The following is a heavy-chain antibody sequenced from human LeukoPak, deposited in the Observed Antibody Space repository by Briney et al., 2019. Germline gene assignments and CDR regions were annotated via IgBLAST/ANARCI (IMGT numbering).Heavy chain of an antibody. CDR1: GRYW. V-gene: IGHV3-74*01. CDR3: ARYCSGGSCGAFDI. Sequence: GGSLRLSCAASGRYWMHWVRQAPGKGLVWVSHINSDGSWTSYADSVKGRFTISRDNAKNSLYLQMNSLRAEDTAVYYCARYCSGGSCGAFDIWGQGTMVTVSS. J-gene: IGHJ3*02. D-gene: IGHD2-15*01. CDR2: INSDGSWT.